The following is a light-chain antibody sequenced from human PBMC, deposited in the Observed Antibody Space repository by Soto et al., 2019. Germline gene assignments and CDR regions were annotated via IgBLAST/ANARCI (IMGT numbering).Light chain of an antibody. V-gene: IGKV3-11*01. CDR3: QQRFAWPNS. J-gene: IGKJ4*01. CDR2: DIS. Sequence: EIVLTQSPATLSLSPGERATLSCRASQRVSIYLAWYQQRPGQTPRLLIYDISTRAAGIPARFSGSVFRTDYTLNISNLEPEDSAVYYCQQRFAWPNSFGGGTKVQI. CDR1: QRVSIY.